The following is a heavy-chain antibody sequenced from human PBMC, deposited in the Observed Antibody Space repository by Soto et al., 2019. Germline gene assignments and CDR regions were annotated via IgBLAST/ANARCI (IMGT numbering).Heavy chain of an antibody. CDR2: IHYSGRT. D-gene: IGHD3-9*01. V-gene: IGHV4-59*01. Sequence: QVQLQESGPGLVKPSETLSLTCNVSGGPISSEYWSWIRQPPGKGLEWIGYIHYSGRTNYNPSLTSRVTLSADRSKNQFALKLRSVTAADTAVSYCASGLRVRLAYWGRGALVTVSS. CDR3: ASGLRVRLAY. CDR1: GGPISSEY. J-gene: IGHJ4*02.